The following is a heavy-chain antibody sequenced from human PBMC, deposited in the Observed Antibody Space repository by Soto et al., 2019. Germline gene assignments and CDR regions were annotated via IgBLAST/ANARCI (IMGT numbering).Heavy chain of an antibody. J-gene: IGHJ2*01. V-gene: IGHV3-33*01. D-gene: IGHD3-22*01. CDR1: GFTFNNYG. CDR3: ARDRYSYDSRAYQGVDWYFDL. Sequence: QVQLVASGGGVVQPGRSLRLSCAASGFTFNNYGMHWVRQAPGKGLEWVAVIWYDGSHESYADSVKGRFTISRDNSKNTLYLQMNSLRAEDTAVYYCARDRYSYDSRAYQGVDWYFDLWGRGTLVTVSS. CDR2: IWYDGSHE.